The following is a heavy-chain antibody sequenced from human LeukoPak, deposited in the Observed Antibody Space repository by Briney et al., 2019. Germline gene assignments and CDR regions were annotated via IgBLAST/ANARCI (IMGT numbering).Heavy chain of an antibody. J-gene: IGHJ6*03. CDR1: GGSISSYY. CDR2: IYTSGST. CDR3: ASSAPGYSSSWYGDYYYYYYMDV. D-gene: IGHD6-13*01. V-gene: IGHV4-4*09. Sequence: SETLSLTCTVSGGSISSYYWSWIRLPPGKGLGWIGYIYTSGSTTYSTSLKSRVTISVDTSKNQFSLKLSSVTAADTAVYYCASSAPGYSSSWYGDYYYYYYMDVWGKGTTVTVSS.